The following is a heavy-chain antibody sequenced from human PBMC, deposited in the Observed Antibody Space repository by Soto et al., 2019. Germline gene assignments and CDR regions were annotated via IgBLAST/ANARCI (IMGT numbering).Heavy chain of an antibody. CDR1: GYTFTSYG. J-gene: IGHJ3*02. V-gene: IGHV1-18*01. CDR2: ISGYNGNT. D-gene: IGHD4-17*01. Sequence: QAQLVQSGGEVKKPGASVKVSCKASGYTFTSYGVTWVRQAPGQGLEWMGWISGYNGNTNYAQKFQGRVTMTIDTSMNTGYMELRSLRSDGTAVYYCAREIPTTVTSFAFDMWGQGTMVTVSS. CDR3: AREIPTTVTSFAFDM.